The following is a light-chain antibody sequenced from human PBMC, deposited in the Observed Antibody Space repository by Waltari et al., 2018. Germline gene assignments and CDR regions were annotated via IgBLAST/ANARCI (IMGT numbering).Light chain of an antibody. CDR3: SSFAGSSQML. CDR2: EVS. Sequence: QSALTQPPSASGSPGQSVTISCTGPSSDVGAYNYVSWYQQYPDKAPKLMIYEVSKRPSGVPDRFSGSKSGNMASLTVSGLQVEDEADYYCSSFAGSSQMLFGGGTKLTVL. J-gene: IGLJ2*01. CDR1: SSDVGAYNY. V-gene: IGLV2-8*01.